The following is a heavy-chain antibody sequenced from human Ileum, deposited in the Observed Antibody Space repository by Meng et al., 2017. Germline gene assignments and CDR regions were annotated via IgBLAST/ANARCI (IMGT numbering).Heavy chain of an antibody. CDR2: IYWDDDK. Sequence: QITLKESGPTLVKPTQTLKLTCTFSGFSLTTHGVGVGWVRQSPGKALEWVAFIYWDDDKRYSPSLRDRLTITKFTSENQVVLTVTNMDPLDTATYYCAKGHYGAPDEWGQGTLVTVSS. J-gene: IGHJ4*02. V-gene: IGHV2-5*02. CDR3: AKGHYGAPDE. CDR1: GFSLTTHGVG. D-gene: IGHD4-17*01.